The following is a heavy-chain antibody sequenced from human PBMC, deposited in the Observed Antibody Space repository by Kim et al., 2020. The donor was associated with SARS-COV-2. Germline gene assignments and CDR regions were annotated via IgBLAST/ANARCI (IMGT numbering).Heavy chain of an antibody. J-gene: IGHJ1*01. CDR2: IYPGDSDT. V-gene: IGHV5-51*01. Sequence: GESLKISCKGSGYSFTTYWIGWVRQMPGKGLEWMGIIYPGDSDTRYSPSFQGQVTISADKSISTAYLQWSSLKASDTAIYYCARLKGVYYYDSSGYEGYFQHWGQGTLVTVSS. CDR3: ARLKGVYYYDSSGYEGYFQH. CDR1: GYSFTTYW. D-gene: IGHD3-22*01.